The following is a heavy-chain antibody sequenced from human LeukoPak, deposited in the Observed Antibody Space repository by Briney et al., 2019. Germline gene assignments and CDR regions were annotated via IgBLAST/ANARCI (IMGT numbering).Heavy chain of an antibody. J-gene: IGHJ4*02. V-gene: IGHV1-18*01. Sequence: ASVKVSCKASGYTFTSYGISWVRQAPGQGLEWMGWISAYNGNTNYAQKLQGRVTMTTDTSTSTAYMELRSLRSDDTAVYYCARAESGVDTAMALDYWGQGTLVTVSS. CDR1: GYTFTSYG. CDR2: ISAYNGNT. CDR3: ARAESGVDTAMALDY. D-gene: IGHD5-18*01.